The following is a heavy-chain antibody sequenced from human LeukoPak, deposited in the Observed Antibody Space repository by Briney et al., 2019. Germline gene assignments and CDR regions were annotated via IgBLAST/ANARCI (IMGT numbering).Heavy chain of an antibody. V-gene: IGHV3-30*03. Sequence: PGRSLRLSCAASGFTFSNYGMHWVRQAPGRGLEWVAVISSDRNNKKYTDSVKGRFTISRDNSKNTLWLQMNSLRAEDTAVYYCARVGDIVVVPAAIASDAFDIWGQGTMVTVSS. CDR3: ARVGDIVVVPAAIASDAFDI. J-gene: IGHJ3*02. CDR2: ISSDRNNK. CDR1: GFTFSNYG. D-gene: IGHD2-2*02.